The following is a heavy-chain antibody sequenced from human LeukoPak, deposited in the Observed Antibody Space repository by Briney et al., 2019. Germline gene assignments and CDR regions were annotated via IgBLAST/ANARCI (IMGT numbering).Heavy chain of an antibody. CDR1: GYTFTSYG. CDR3: ARYDYVWGSPGGFDY. V-gene: IGHV1-18*01. CDR2: INAYNGNT. D-gene: IGHD3-16*01. J-gene: IGHJ4*02. Sequence: GASVKVSCKASGYTFTSYGISWVRQAPGQGLEWMGWINAYNGNTNYAQKLQGRVTMTTDTSTSTAYMELRSLRSDDTAVYYCARYDYVWGSPGGFDYWGQGTLVTVSS.